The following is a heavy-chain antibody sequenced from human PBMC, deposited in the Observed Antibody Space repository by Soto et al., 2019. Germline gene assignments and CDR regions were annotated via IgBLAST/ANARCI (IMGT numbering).Heavy chain of an antibody. D-gene: IGHD6-6*01. J-gene: IGHJ4*02. CDR2: IYWNDDK. CDR3: PKVDDVAALFAY. CDR1: GFSLSTTGEG. V-gene: IGHV2-5*04. Sequence: QITLKESGPTLVKPTQTLTLTCTFSGFSLSTTGEGVGWIRQPPGKALEWLAAIYWNDDKSYSPSLKSRLTSSKDTSKKQVVLTMMNMAPVDTGTYYCPKVDDVAALFAYLGQGTLVTVSS.